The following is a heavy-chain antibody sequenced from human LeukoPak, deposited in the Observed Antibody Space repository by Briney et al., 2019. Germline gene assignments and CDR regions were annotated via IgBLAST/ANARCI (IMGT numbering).Heavy chain of an antibody. Sequence: GGSLRLSCAASGFTFDDYAMHWVRQAPGKGLEWVSGISWNSGSIGYADSVKGRFTISRDNAKNSLYLQMNSLRAEDTALYYCAKGGTYSSGSEFDYWGQGTLVTVSS. CDR3: AKGGTYSSGSEFDY. D-gene: IGHD6-19*01. V-gene: IGHV3-9*01. CDR1: GFTFDDYA. CDR2: ISWNSGSI. J-gene: IGHJ4*02.